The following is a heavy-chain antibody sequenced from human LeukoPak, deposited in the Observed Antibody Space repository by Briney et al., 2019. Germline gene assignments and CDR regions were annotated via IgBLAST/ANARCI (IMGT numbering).Heavy chain of an antibody. CDR2: IWYDGSNK. J-gene: IGHJ4*02. CDR1: GFTFSSYG. D-gene: IGHD5-24*01. CDR3: ARAGDGYNIYYFDY. V-gene: IGHV3-33*01. Sequence: GGSLRLSCAASGFTFSSYGMHWVRQAPGKGLEWVAVIWYDGSNKYYADSVKGRFTISRDNSKNTLYLQVNSLRAEDTAVYYCARAGDGYNIYYFDYWGQGTLVTVSS.